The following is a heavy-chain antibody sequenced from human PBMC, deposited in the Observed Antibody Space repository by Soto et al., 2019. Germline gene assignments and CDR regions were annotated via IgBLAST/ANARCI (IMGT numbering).Heavy chain of an antibody. V-gene: IGHV2-5*02. J-gene: IGHJ4*02. CDR2: IYWDDDK. D-gene: IGHD2-15*01. CDR1: GFSLSTSGVG. Sequence: QITLKESGPTLVKPTQTLTLTCTFSGFSLSTSGVGVGCIRQPPGKALEWLALIYWDDDKRYSPSLKSRLTITKDTSKNQVVLTMTNMDPVDTATYYCALAYGGRKFDYWGQGTLVTVSS. CDR3: ALAYGGRKFDY.